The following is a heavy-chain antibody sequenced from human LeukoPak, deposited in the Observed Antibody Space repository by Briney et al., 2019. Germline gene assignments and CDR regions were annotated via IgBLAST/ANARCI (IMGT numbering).Heavy chain of an antibody. Sequence: GGSLRLSCAASGFTFDDYAMHWVRQAPGKGLEWVSLISWDGGSTYYAHSVKGRFTISRDNSKNSLYLQMNSLRAEDTALYYCAKDPSSGWYYFDYWGQGTLVTVSS. CDR1: GFTFDDYA. D-gene: IGHD6-19*01. CDR2: ISWDGGST. V-gene: IGHV3-43D*03. CDR3: AKDPSSGWYYFDY. J-gene: IGHJ4*02.